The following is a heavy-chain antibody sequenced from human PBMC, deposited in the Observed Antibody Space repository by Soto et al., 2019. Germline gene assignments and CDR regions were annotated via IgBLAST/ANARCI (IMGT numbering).Heavy chain of an antibody. V-gene: IGHV1-2*02. D-gene: IGHD3-10*01. CDR1: GYPFTYLY. CDR3: ARDNYGHLDY. J-gene: IGHJ4*02. Sequence: QVQLVQSGADVKRPGASVRVSCKTSGYPFTYLYIHWVRLAPGLWLEWMGWIDPRSGASKKTQKFQGRFTLTRDTSTSTVYTELFSLRSDDTAVYYCARDNYGHLDYCGQGTLVTLSS. CDR2: IDPRSGAS.